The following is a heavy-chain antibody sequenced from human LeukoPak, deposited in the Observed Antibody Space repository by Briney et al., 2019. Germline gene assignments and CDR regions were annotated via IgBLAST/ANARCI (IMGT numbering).Heavy chain of an antibody. CDR3: ARGPTDSSGYYAFHH. D-gene: IGHD3-22*01. CDR2: IWSDGTNK. CDR1: GFTFNTYA. Sequence: PGRSLRLSCAASGFTFNTYAMYWVRRAPGKGLEWVAVIWSDGTNKYYADSVKGRFTISRDNSKNTLDLQMNSLRAEDTAVYYCARGPTDSSGYYAFHHWGQGTLVTVSS. J-gene: IGHJ1*01. V-gene: IGHV3-33*01.